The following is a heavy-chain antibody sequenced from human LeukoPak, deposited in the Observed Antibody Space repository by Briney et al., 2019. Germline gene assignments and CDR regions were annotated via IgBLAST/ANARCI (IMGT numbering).Heavy chain of an antibody. V-gene: IGHV4-59*08. CDR1: GVSISSYY. CDR3: ARQGGPGAYYGMDV. CDR2: IYYSGST. D-gene: IGHD7-27*01. Sequence: PSETLSLTCTVSGVSISSYYWSWIRQPPGKGLEWIEYIYYSGSTNYNPSLKSRVTISVDTSKNQFSLKLSSVTAADTAVYYCARQGGPGAYYGMDVWGQGTTVTVSS. J-gene: IGHJ6*02.